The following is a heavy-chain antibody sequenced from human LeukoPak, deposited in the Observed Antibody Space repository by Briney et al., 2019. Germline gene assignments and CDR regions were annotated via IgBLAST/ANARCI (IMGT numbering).Heavy chain of an antibody. CDR1: GASISNHY. D-gene: IGHD5-24*01. CDR2: SRYSEST. CDR3: ARGSTMADDY. J-gene: IGHJ4*02. V-gene: IGHV4-59*11. Sequence: SETLSLTCTVSGASISNHYWNWIRQPPGKGLEWIGYSRYSESTNYNPSLEGRVTISVDTSKNQLSLTVNSVTAADTAVYYCARGSTMADDYWGQGILVTVSP.